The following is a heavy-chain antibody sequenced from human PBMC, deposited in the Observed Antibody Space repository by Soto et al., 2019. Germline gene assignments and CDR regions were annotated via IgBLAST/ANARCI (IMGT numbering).Heavy chain of an antibody. Sequence: GGSLRLSCAASGFTFSSYAMSWFRQAPWKWLEWVSAISGSGGSTYYADSVKGRFTISRDNSKNTLYLQMNSLRAEDTAVYYCAKAGPRDGYNSRYYFDYWGQGTLVTVSS. CDR1: GFTFSSYA. CDR3: AKAGPRDGYNSRYYFDY. D-gene: IGHD5-12*01. CDR2: ISGSGGST. J-gene: IGHJ4*02. V-gene: IGHV3-23*01.